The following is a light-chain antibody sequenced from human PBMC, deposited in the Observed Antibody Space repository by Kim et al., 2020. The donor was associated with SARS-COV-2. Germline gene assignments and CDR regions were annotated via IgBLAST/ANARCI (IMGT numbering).Light chain of an antibody. CDR2: DND. V-gene: IGLV1-51*01. CDR1: SSNIGKNY. J-gene: IGLJ2*01. CDR3: GAWDNSLSAGI. Sequence: GQKVTISCSGSSSNIGKNYVSCYQQFPGTAPKLLIYDNDKRAAGIPDRFFGSKSGTSATLGITGLQTGDEADYYCGAWDNSLSAGIFGGGTKLTVL.